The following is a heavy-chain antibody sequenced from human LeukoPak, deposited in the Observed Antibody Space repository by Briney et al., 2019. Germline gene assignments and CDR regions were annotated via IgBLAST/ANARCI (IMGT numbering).Heavy chain of an antibody. J-gene: IGHJ4*02. V-gene: IGHV3-9*01. CDR2: ISWNSGSI. D-gene: IGHD6-19*01. CDR1: GFTFDDYA. CDR3: ARGDAVADQPSIDY. Sequence: GRSLRLSCAASGFTFDDYAMHWVRQAPGKGLEWVSGISWNSGSIGYADSVKGRFTISKDNAKNSLYLQMDSLRDEDTAVYYCARGDAVADQPSIDYWGQGTLVTVSS.